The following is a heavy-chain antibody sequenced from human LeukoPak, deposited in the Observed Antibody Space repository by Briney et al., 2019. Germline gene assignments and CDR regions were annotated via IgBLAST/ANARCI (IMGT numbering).Heavy chain of an antibody. CDR2: INPNSGGT. Sequence: ASVKLSCTASGYTFTGYYMHWGRQAPRQPLEWMGWINPNSGGTNYAQKFQGRVTMTRDTSISTAYMELSRLRSDDTAVYYCARAHSGGSVGWFDPWGQGTLVTVSS. D-gene: IGHD2-15*01. CDR3: ARAHSGGSVGWFDP. CDR1: GYTFTGYY. J-gene: IGHJ5*02. V-gene: IGHV1-2*02.